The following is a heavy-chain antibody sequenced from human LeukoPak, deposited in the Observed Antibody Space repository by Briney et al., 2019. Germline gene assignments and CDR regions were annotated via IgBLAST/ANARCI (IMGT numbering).Heavy chain of an antibody. CDR1: GGTFSSYA. Sequence: ASVKVSCKASGGTFSSYAISWVRQAPGQGLKWMGGIIPIFGTANYAQKFQGRVTMTRNTSISTAYMELSSLRSEDTAVYYCARGNRIAVAGAFDIWGQGTMVTVSS. CDR3: ARGNRIAVAGAFDI. CDR2: IIPIFGTA. D-gene: IGHD6-19*01. V-gene: IGHV1-69*05. J-gene: IGHJ3*02.